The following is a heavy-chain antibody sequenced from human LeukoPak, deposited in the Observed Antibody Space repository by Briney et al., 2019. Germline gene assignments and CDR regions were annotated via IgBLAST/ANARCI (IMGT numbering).Heavy chain of an antibody. V-gene: IGHV6-1*01. Sequence: SQTLSLACAISGDSVSSNSAAWNWIRRSPSRGLEWLGRTYYRSKWYNDYAVSVKGRITISADTSKNQFSLRLNSVTPEDTAVYFCARSISGLGDWGQGTLVTVSS. D-gene: IGHD1-20*01. J-gene: IGHJ4*02. CDR1: GDSVSSNSAA. CDR3: ARSISGLGD. CDR2: TYYRSKWYN.